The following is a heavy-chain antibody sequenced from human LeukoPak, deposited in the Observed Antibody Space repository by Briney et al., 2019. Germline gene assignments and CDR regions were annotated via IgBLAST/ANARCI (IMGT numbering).Heavy chain of an antibody. CDR1: GGSISSGNKY. J-gene: IGHJ5*02. CDR2: INHSGST. Sequence: SETLSLTCTVSGGSISSGNKYWSWIRQPAGKGLEWIGEINHSGSTNYNPSLKSRVTISVDTSKNQFSLKLSSVTAADTAVYYCARGVVVVPAAMWYNWFDPWGQGTLVTVSS. D-gene: IGHD2-2*01. CDR3: ARGVVVVPAAMWYNWFDP. V-gene: IGHV4-61*10.